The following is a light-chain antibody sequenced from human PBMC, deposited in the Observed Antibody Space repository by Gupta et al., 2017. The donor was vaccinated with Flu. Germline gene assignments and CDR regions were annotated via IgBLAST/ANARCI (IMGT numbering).Light chain of an antibody. CDR3: QQEGSSPRT. V-gene: IGKV3-20*01. Sequence: EIVLTQSPGTLSLSPGERATLSCRASQSLSSSYLAWYQQRPGQAPRLLIYGASSRATGIPDRFNGSGSGTDFTLTISRLEPEDFAVYYCQQEGSSPRTFGQGTKVEIK. CDR2: GAS. CDR1: QSLSSSY. J-gene: IGKJ1*01.